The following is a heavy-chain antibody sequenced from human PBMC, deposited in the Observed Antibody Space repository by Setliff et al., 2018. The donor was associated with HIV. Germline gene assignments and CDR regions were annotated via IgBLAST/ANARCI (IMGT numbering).Heavy chain of an antibody. Sequence: SETLSLTCTVSGGSISSGSYYWSWIRQPAGKGLEWIGRIYTSGSTNYNPSLKSRVTISVDTSKNQFSLKLSSVTAADTAVYYCAKTSVGATGLYAFDIWGQGTMVTVS. CDR2: IYTSGST. D-gene: IGHD1-26*01. CDR3: AKTSVGATGLYAFDI. V-gene: IGHV4-61*02. J-gene: IGHJ3*02. CDR1: GGSISSGSYY.